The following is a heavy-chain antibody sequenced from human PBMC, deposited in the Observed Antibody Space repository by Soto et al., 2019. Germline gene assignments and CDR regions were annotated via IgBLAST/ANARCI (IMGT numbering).Heavy chain of an antibody. CDR2: IYYNGDT. Sequence: SETLSLTCSVSGGSISSNSHYWVWIRQPPGKGLEWIGSIYYNGDTYYNPSLKSRVTISVDTSKNQFSVKLNSVTAADTVVYYCARHQSIVVVTAARAFDIWGQGTMVTVSS. D-gene: IGHD2-15*01. V-gene: IGHV4-39*01. J-gene: IGHJ3*02. CDR1: GGSISSNSHY. CDR3: ARHQSIVVVTAARAFDI.